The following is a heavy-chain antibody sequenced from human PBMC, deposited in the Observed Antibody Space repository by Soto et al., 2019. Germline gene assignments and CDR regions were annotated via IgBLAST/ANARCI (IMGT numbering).Heavy chain of an antibody. CDR2: IIPIFGTA. CDR3: ASEGAIAAAGSGYWFDP. J-gene: IGHJ5*02. CDR1: GGTFSSYA. D-gene: IGHD6-13*01. V-gene: IGHV1-69*06. Sequence: QVQLVQSGAEVKKPGSSVKVSSKASGGTFSSYAISWVRQAPGQGLEWMGGIIPIFGTANYAQKFQGRVTITADKSTSTAYMELSSLRSEDTAVYYCASEGAIAAAGSGYWFDPWGQGTLVTVSS.